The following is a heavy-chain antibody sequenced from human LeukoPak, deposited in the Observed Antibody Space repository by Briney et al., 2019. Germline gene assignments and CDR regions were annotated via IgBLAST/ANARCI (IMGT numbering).Heavy chain of an antibody. Sequence: GRSLTLSCTASGFLFSAYDMHWVRQAPGKGLEWVAVIWYNGTNKYYADSVKGRFTISRDNSKNTLYLQMNSLRVEDTAVYYCARDRRGFSYGYWGFDYWGQGTLVTVSS. D-gene: IGHD5-18*01. V-gene: IGHV3-33*01. CDR2: IWYNGTNK. J-gene: IGHJ4*02. CDR1: GFLFSAYD. CDR3: ARDRRGFSYGYWGFDY.